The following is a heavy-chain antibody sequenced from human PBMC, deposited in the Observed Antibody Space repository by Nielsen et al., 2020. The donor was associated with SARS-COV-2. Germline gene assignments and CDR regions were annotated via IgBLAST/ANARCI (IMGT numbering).Heavy chain of an antibody. Sequence: GGSLRLSCAASGFTVSSNYMSWVRQAPGKGLEWVSVIYSGGSTYYADSVKGRFTISRDNSKNMLDLQMNTLRADDTAVYFCAVSDTFDIWGQGTLVTVSS. CDR1: GFTVSSNY. CDR3: AVSDTFDI. J-gene: IGHJ3*02. CDR2: IYSGGST. V-gene: IGHV3-53*01.